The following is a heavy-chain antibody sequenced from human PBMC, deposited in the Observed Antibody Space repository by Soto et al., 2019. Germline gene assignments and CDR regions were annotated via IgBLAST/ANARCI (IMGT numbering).Heavy chain of an antibody. Sequence: GGSLRLSCAASGFTFSSYSMNWVRQAPGKGLEWVSYISGSSSTIYYADSVKGRFTISRDNAKNSLYLQMNSLRDEDTAVYYCARDDSSGYYYGVSDYWGQGTLVTVSS. V-gene: IGHV3-48*02. CDR2: ISGSSSTI. J-gene: IGHJ4*02. D-gene: IGHD3-22*01. CDR3: ARDDSSGYYYGVSDY. CDR1: GFTFSSYS.